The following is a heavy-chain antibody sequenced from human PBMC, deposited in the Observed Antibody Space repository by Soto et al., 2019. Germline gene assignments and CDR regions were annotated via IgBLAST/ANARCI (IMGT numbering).Heavy chain of an antibody. CDR2: IDPSDSQT. Sequence: GESLNISCDASAYSVAGYCITWVRQKPGKGLEWMGRIDPSDSQTYYSPSFRGHVTISVTKSITTVFLQWSSLRASDTAMYYWSRHIYASDPRPYLQYHSDSWGK. V-gene: IGHV5-10-1*01. J-gene: IGHJ4*02. CDR1: AYSVAGYC. D-gene: IGHD2-2*01. CDR3: SRHIYASDPRPYLQYHSDS.